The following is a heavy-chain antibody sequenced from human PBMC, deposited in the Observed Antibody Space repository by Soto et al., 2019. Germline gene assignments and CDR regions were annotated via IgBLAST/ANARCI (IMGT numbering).Heavy chain of an antibody. J-gene: IGHJ4*02. V-gene: IGHV4-30-2*01. CDR2: IYHSGST. D-gene: IGHD5-18*01. Sequence: QLQLQESGSGLVKPSQTLSLTCAVSGGSISSGGYSCSWIRQPPVKGLEWIGYIYHSGSTYYNPSLKSRVTISVDRSKHQFSLKLSSVTAPDTAVYSCARGLRGLWSHFFDSCVQGTLVTVSS. CDR1: GGSISSGGYS. CDR3: ARGLRGLWSHFFDS.